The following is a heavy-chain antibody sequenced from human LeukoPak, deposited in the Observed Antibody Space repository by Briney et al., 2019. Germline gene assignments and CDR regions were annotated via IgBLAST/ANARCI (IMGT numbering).Heavy chain of an antibody. CDR3: ARDACDSCYSSFRY. V-gene: IGHV3-30-3*01. CDR1: GFTFSSYA. CDR2: ISYDGSNK. D-gene: IGHD2-15*01. J-gene: IGHJ4*02. Sequence: GRSLRLSCAASGFTFSSYAMHWVRQAPGKGLEWVAVISYDGSNKYYADSVKGRFTISRDNSKNTLYLQMNSLRAEDTAVYYCARDACDSCYSSFRYWGQGTLVTVSS.